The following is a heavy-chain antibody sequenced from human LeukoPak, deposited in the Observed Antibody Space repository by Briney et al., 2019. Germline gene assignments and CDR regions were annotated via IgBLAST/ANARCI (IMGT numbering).Heavy chain of an antibody. CDR1: GFTFSSYA. CDR2: ISGSGGST. Sequence: GGSLRLSCAASGFTFSSYAMSWVRQAPGKGLEWVSAISGSGGSTYYADSVKGRFTISRDNAKNSLYLQMNSLRAEDTAVYYCARGRRGSWSPEPFDYWGQGTLVTVSS. J-gene: IGHJ4*02. D-gene: IGHD6-13*01. CDR3: ARGRRGSWSPEPFDY. V-gene: IGHV3-23*01.